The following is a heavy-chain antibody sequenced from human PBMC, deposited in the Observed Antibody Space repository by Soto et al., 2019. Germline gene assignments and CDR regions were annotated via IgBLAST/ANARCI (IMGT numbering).Heavy chain of an antibody. CDR2: IYYSGST. D-gene: IGHD2-15*01. J-gene: IGHJ4*02. V-gene: IGHV4-39*07. Sequence: PSETLSLTCTVSGGSISSSSYYWGWIRQPPGKGLEWIGSIYYSGSTYYNPSLKSRVTISVDTSKNQFSLKLSSVTAADTAVYYCARDHRYCSGGSCWYYFDYWGQGTLDTVS. CDR3: ARDHRYCSGGSCWYYFDY. CDR1: GGSISSSSYY.